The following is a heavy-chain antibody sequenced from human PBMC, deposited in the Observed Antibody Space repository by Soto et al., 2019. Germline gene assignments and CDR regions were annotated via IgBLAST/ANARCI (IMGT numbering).Heavy chain of an antibody. CDR2: ISYDGGNK. Sequence: QVQLVESGGGVVQPGRSLRLSCAASGFTFSSSGIHWVRQAPGKGLEWVAVISYDGGNKYYVDSVKGRFTISGDNSKNTLYLQMNSLRAEDTAVYYCATDFSGWYGSSEYGFWGQGTLVTVSS. J-gene: IGHJ4*02. V-gene: IGHV3-30*03. D-gene: IGHD6-19*01. CDR1: GFTFSSSG. CDR3: ATDFSGWYGSSEYGF.